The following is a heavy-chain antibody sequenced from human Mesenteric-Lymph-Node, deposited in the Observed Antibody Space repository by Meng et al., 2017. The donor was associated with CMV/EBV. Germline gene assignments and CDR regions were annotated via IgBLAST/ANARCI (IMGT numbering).Heavy chain of an antibody. CDR2: SIPIFGTA. Sequence: SVMVSCKASGGTFSSYAISWVRQAPGQGLEWMGGSIPIFGTANYAQKFQGRVTMTTDESTSTADKALSSLRSENTAVYYCASGVVVLPAAPLDYWGQGTLVTVSS. CDR1: GGTFSSYA. D-gene: IGHD2-2*01. CDR3: ASGVVVLPAAPLDY. V-gene: IGHV1-69*05. J-gene: IGHJ4*02.